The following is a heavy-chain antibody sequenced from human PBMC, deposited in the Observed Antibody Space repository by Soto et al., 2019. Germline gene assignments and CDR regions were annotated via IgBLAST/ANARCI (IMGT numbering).Heavy chain of an antibody. D-gene: IGHD3-22*01. J-gene: IGHJ5*02. CDR3: ARVGITMSNWFDP. V-gene: IGHV4-30-2*01. CDR1: GGSISSGGYS. Sequence: SETLSLTCAVSGGSISSGGYSWSWIRQPPGKGLEWIGYIYHSGSTYYNPSLKSRVTISVDRSKNQFSLKLSSVTAADTAVYYCARVGITMSNWFDPWGQGTLVTVSS. CDR2: IYHSGST.